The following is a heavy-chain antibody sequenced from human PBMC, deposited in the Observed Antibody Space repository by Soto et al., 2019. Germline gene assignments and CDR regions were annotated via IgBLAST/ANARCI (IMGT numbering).Heavy chain of an antibody. J-gene: IGHJ6*03. D-gene: IGHD6-13*01. CDR1: GYSFTSYW. Sequence: GESLKISCKGSGYSFTSYWIGWVRQMPGKGLEWMGIIYPGDSDTRYSPSFQGQVTISADKSISTAYLQWSSLKASDTAMYYCARLSQQLVDYYYYYYMDVWGKGTTVTVSS. V-gene: IGHV5-51*01. CDR3: ARLSQQLVDYYYYYYMDV. CDR2: IYPGDSDT.